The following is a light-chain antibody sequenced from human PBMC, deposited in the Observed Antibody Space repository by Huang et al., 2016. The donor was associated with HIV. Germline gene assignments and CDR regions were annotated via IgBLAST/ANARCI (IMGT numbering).Light chain of an antibody. CDR2: APS. CDR1: QTITTY. J-gene: IGKJ2*01. V-gene: IGKV1-39*01. CDR3: QQSYNLPYT. Sequence: DIQMTQSPPSLSASLGDRVTITCRASQTITTYLNWYRHKPGEARELLIHAPSTLQNGVPSRFSGGGSGTDFTLTITNLQPEDVASYYCQQSYNLPYTFGRGTKVDIK.